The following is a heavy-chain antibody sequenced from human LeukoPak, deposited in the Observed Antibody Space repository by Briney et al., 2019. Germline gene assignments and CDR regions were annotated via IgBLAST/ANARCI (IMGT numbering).Heavy chain of an antibody. J-gene: IGHJ4*02. CDR2: INHSGST. CDR3: ARCLGGRCDYFDY. CDR1: GGSFSGYH. Sequence: SETLSLTCAVYGGSFSGYHWSWIRQPPGKGLERIGEINHSGSTNYNPSLKSRVTISVDTSKNQFSLKLSSVTAADTAVYYCARCLGGRCDYFDYWGQGALVTVSS. D-gene: IGHD3-16*01. V-gene: IGHV4-34*01.